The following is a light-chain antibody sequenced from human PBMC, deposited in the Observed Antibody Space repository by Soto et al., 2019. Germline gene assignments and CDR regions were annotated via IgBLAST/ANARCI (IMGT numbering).Light chain of an antibody. Sequence: QSVLTQPPSVSAAPGQKVTISCSGSSSNIGNNYVSWYQQLPGTAPKLLIYDNNKRPSGIPDRFSGSKSGTSATLGITGIQTGDEADYYCGTWDSSLSSDVFGTGTKVTVL. J-gene: IGLJ1*01. CDR3: GTWDSSLSSDV. CDR1: SSNIGNNY. CDR2: DNN. V-gene: IGLV1-51*01.